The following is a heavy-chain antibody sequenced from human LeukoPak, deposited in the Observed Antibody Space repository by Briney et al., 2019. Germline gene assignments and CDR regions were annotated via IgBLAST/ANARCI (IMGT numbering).Heavy chain of an antibody. Sequence: GRSLRLSCAASGFTFDDYAMHWVRQAPGKGLEWVSGISWNSGSIGYADSVKGRFTISRDNAKNSLYLQMNSLRAEDTALYYCAKADLGYCSGGSCYYFDYWGQGTLVTVSS. CDR3: AKADLGYCSGGSCYYFDY. J-gene: IGHJ4*02. CDR1: GFTFDDYA. CDR2: ISWNSGSI. V-gene: IGHV3-9*01. D-gene: IGHD2-15*01.